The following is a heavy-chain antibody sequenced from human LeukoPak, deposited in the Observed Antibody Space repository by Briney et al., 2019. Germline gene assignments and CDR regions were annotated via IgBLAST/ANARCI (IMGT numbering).Heavy chain of an antibody. J-gene: IGHJ4*02. CDR1: GFAFSVSW. V-gene: IGHV3-74*03. CDR2: IKSDGSGT. D-gene: IGHD2/OR15-2a*01. CDR3: AKDYFGSLEY. Sequence: PGGSLRLSCAASGFAFSVSWMHWGRQAPGKGLVWVSVIKSDGSGTAYADSVKGRFSIARDNAKNTVYLQMNSLRDEDTAVYYCAKDYFGSLEYWGQGTLVTVSS.